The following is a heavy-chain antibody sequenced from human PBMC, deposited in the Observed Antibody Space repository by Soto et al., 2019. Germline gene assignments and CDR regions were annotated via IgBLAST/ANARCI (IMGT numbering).Heavy chain of an antibody. CDR1: GFTFSSYG. Sequence: QVQLVESGGGVVQPGRSLRLSCAASGFTFSSYGMHWVRQAPGKGLEWVAVISYDGSNKYYADSVKGRFTISRDNSKNTLYLQMNSLRAEDTAVYYCAKGALDSGSSDYWGHGTLVTVSS. V-gene: IGHV3-30*18. J-gene: IGHJ4*01. D-gene: IGHD1-26*01. CDR2: ISYDGSNK. CDR3: AKGALDSGSSDY.